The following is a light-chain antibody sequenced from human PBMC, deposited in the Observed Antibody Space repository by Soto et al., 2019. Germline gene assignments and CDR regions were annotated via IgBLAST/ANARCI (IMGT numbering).Light chain of an antibody. V-gene: IGKV1-5*01. J-gene: IGKJ1*01. Sequence: TQSPGTLSVSPGERVTLSCRASQSISSWLAWYQQKPGKAPKLLIYDASSLESGVPSRFSGSGSGTEFTLTISSLQPDDFATYYCQQYNSLWTFGQGTKVEIK. CDR1: QSISSW. CDR2: DAS. CDR3: QQYNSLWT.